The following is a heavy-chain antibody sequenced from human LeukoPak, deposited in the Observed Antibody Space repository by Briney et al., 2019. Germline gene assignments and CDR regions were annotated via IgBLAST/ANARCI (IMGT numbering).Heavy chain of an antibody. Sequence: ASLKVSCKAAGYTFTSYDMNWVRQAAGQGLEGRGWMDPNSGNTGYAQKFQGRVTMTRNTSISTAYMELSSLRSEDTAVYYCARESSGWGNYYYYGMDVWGQGTTVTVSS. CDR3: ARESSGWGNYYYYGMDV. J-gene: IGHJ6*02. D-gene: IGHD6-19*01. V-gene: IGHV1-8*01. CDR1: GYTFTSYD. CDR2: MDPNSGNT.